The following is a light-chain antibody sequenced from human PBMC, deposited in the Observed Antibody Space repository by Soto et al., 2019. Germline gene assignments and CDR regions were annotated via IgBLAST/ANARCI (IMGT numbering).Light chain of an antibody. V-gene: IGKV3-20*01. CDR1: QSFSSSY. CDR3: QQYGSSPQT. CDR2: GAS. J-gene: IGKJ1*01. Sequence: EIVLTQSPGTLSLSPGERATLSCRASQSFSSSYLAWFQQKPGQAPRVLIYGASSGATGIPDRFSGSGSGTDFTLTISRLEPEDFAVYYCQQYGSSPQTFGQGTKVDIK.